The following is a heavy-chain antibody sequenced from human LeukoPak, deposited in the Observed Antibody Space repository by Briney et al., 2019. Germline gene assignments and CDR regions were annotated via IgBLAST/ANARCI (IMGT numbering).Heavy chain of an antibody. J-gene: IGHJ4*02. Sequence: GESLKISCKGSGYSFSKFWIGWVRQMPGKGLEWMGIIYPGDSDTRYSPSFQGQVTISADKSISTAYLQWSSLKASDTAMYYCARAIPPHGHDYWGQGTLVTVSS. CDR1: GYSFSKFW. D-gene: IGHD2-21*01. V-gene: IGHV5-51*01. CDR2: IYPGDSDT. CDR3: ARAIPPHGHDY.